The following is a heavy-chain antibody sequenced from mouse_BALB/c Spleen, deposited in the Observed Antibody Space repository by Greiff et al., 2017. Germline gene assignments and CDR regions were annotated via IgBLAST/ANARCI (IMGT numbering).Heavy chain of an antibody. Sequence: QVQLQQSGPGLVQPSQSLSITCTVSGFSLTSYGVHWVRQSPGKGLEWLGVIWSGGSPDYNAAFISRLSISKDNSKSQVFFKMNSLQANDTAIYYCARNSTGCYYAMDYWGQGTSVTVSS. V-gene: IGHV2-2*02. CDR1: GFSLTSYG. CDR2: IWSGGSP. D-gene: IGHD4-1*02. CDR3: ARNSTGCYYAMDY. J-gene: IGHJ4*01.